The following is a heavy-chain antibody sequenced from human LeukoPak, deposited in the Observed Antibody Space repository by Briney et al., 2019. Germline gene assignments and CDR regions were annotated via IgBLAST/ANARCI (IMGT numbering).Heavy chain of an antibody. V-gene: IGHV4-59*12. CDR1: GGSISSYY. CDR2: IYHSGST. CDR3: ARALVTLDY. Sequence: SETLSLTCTVSGGSISSYYWSWIRQPPGKGLEWIGEIYHSGSTNYNPSLKSRVTISVDKSKNQFSLKLSSVTAADTAVYYCARALVTLDYWGQGTLVTVSS. J-gene: IGHJ4*02. D-gene: IGHD3-9*01.